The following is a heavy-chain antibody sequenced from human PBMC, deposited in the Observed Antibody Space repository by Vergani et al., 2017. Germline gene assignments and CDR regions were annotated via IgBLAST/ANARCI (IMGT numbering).Heavy chain of an antibody. CDR2: IYYSGST. V-gene: IGHV4-59*01. J-gene: IGHJ5*02. Sequence: QVQLQESVPGLVQPSETLSLTCTVSGGSISSYYWSWIRQPPGKGLEWIGYIYYSGSTNYNPSLKSRVTISVDTSKNQFSLKLSSVTAADTAVYYCAREAGRNYYGSENWFDPWGQGTLVTVSS. CDR1: GGSISSYY. D-gene: IGHD3-10*01. CDR3: AREAGRNYYGSENWFDP.